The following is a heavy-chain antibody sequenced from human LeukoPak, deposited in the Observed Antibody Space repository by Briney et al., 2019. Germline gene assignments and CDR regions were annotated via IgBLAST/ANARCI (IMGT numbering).Heavy chain of an antibody. D-gene: IGHD6-6*01. J-gene: IGHJ6*03. Sequence: GGSLRLACAASGFTFSSYWMSWVRQAPGKGLEWVANIKQDGSEKYYVDSVKGRFTISRDNAKNSLYLQMNSLRAEDTAVYYCARVGSSSSRIVFGLDYMDVWGKGTTVTVSS. CDR2: IKQDGSEK. V-gene: IGHV3-7*01. CDR1: GFTFSSYW. CDR3: ARVGSSSSRIVFGLDYMDV.